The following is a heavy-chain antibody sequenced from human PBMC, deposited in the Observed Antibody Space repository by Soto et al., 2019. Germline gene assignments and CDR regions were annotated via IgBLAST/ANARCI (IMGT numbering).Heavy chain of an antibody. CDR1: GYTFSNYF. CDR2: INPKGGAT. D-gene: IGHD2-15*01. V-gene: IGHV1-46*01. CDR3: ARDEGFCSGGSCTGWFDP. Sequence: QVQLVQSGAEVKRPGASVKVSCKASGYTFSNYFINWVRQAPGQGLEWVGVINPKGGATTYAQKFQGRVNMTSDTSTHTIYMTLRSLTSEDTAFYYCARDEGFCSGGSCTGWFDPWGQGTLVTVSS. J-gene: IGHJ5*02.